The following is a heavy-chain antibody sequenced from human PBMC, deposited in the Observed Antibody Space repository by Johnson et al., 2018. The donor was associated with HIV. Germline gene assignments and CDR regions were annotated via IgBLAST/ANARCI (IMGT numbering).Heavy chain of an antibody. V-gene: IGHV3-64*01. Sequence: VQLVESGVGLAKPAWSPRLSCAASQFTFSSYAMHWVRQAPGKGLEYVSAISSNGGSTYYANSVKGRFTISRDNSKNTLYLQMGSLRAEDMAVYYCARGLTSFGVVTDAFDIWGQGTMVTVSS. D-gene: IGHD3-3*01. CDR2: ISSNGGST. CDR3: ARGLTSFGVVTDAFDI. CDR1: QFTFSSYA. J-gene: IGHJ3*02.